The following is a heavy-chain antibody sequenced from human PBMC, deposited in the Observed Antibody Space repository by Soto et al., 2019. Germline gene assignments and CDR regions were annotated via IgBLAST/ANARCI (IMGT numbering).Heavy chain of an antibody. J-gene: IGHJ4*02. D-gene: IGHD7-27*01. Sequence: VGSLILSCAASGFNFSSYSMILVRTAPGKGLEWVSAISGSGGSTCYADSVKGRFTISRDNSKNTLYLQMNSLRAEDTAVYYCAKAEKGTGSGDLLAAFDYWGQGTLVTVSS. CDR1: GFNFSSYS. CDR2: ISGSGGST. V-gene: IGHV3-23*01. CDR3: AKAEKGTGSGDLLAAFDY.